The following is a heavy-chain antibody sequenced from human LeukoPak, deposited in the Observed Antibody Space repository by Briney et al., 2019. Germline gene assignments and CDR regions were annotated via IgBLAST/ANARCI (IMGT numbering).Heavy chain of an antibody. D-gene: IGHD6-13*01. V-gene: IGHV3-66*02. CDR1: GFTVSSNY. CDR2: IYSGGST. J-gene: IGHJ4*02. CDR3: ARDTLYSRRWNKGDL. Sequence: GGSLRLSCAASGFTVSSNYMSWVRQAPGKGLEWVSVIYSGGSTYYADSVQGRFTISRDNSKNTLYLQMNSLRAEDTAVYYCARDTLYSRRWNKGDLWGQGTLVTVSS.